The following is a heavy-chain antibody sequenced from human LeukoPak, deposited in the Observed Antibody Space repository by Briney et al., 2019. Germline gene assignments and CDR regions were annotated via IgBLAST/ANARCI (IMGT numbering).Heavy chain of an antibody. V-gene: IGHV3-23*01. Sequence: GGSLGLSCAASGFTFSSYGMTWVRQGPGKGLEWVSSISDDGYTTYYADSVKGRFTVSRDNSRDTLYVQMNSLRDEDTALYFCARVATLHSFYMDVWGKGTTVTISS. J-gene: IGHJ6*03. D-gene: IGHD5-12*01. CDR1: GFTFSSYG. CDR2: ISDDGYTT. CDR3: ARVATLHSFYMDV.